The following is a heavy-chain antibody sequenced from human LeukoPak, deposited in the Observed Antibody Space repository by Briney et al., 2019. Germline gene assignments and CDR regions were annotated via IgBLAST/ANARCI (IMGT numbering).Heavy chain of an antibody. CDR3: ARDFRYSSSWYSSGWFDP. CDR1: GFTFDDYA. CDR2: ISWNSGSI. J-gene: IGHJ5*02. Sequence: GRSLRLSCAASGFTFDDYAMHWVRQAPGKGLEWVSGISWNSGSIGYADSVKGRFTISRDNAKNTLYLQMNSLRAEDTAVYYCARDFRYSSSWYSSGWFDPWGQGTLVTVSS. V-gene: IGHV3-9*01. D-gene: IGHD6-13*01.